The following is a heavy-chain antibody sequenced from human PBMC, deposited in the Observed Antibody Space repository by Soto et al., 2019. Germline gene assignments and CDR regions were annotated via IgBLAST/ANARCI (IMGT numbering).Heavy chain of an antibody. V-gene: IGHV3-11*01. J-gene: IGHJ4*02. CDR1: GFSVRDYY. CDR2: ISPGSGIR. D-gene: IGHD3-16*01. CDR3: TRDPRITDF. Sequence: QVRLVESGGGLVKPEGSLRLSCAASGFSVRDYYMTWIRQAPGKGLEFLSYISPGSGIRKYADSVEGRFTISRDNAKNLLYLHMNRLRAEDTAVYYCTRDPRITDFWGQGTLVTVSS.